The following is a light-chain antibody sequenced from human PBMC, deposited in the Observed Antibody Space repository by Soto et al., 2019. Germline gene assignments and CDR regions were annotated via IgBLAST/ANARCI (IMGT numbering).Light chain of an antibody. J-gene: IGKJ2*01. CDR3: QQIHSTSSYT. CDR2: AAS. V-gene: IGKV1-39*01. CDR1: QNIRNY. Sequence: DIQMTQYPSSLSASVGDRVTITCRASQNIRNYLNWYQQRPGKTPNLLVYAASNLRGGVPSRFSGGGSGADFTLTISSLQPEDFATYYCQQIHSTSSYTFGQGTKVDIK.